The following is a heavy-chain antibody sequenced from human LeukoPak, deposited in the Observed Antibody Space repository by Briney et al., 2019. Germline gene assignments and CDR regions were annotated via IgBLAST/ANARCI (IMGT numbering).Heavy chain of an antibody. V-gene: IGHV1-18*01. CDR3: ARHFSSSWSSAFDI. Sequence: ASVKVSCKASGYTFTSYGISWVRQAPGQGLEWMGWISAYNGNTNYAQKLQVRVTITTDTSTSTAYMELRSLRSDDTAVYYCARHFSSSWSSAFDIWGQGTMVTVSS. D-gene: IGHD6-13*01. CDR1: GYTFTSYG. CDR2: ISAYNGNT. J-gene: IGHJ3*02.